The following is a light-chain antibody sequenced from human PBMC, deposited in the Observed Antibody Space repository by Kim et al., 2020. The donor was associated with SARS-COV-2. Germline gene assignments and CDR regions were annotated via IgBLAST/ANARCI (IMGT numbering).Light chain of an antibody. V-gene: IGKV3-11*01. CDR2: DAS. CDR3: QQRSNWPWT. Sequence: LSPGERATLACRASQNVDTYLAWYQQKPGQGPRLLIYDASNRATGIPARFSGSGSGTDFTLAISSLEPEDFAVYYCQQRSNWPWTFGQWTKVDIK. J-gene: IGKJ1*01. CDR1: QNVDTY.